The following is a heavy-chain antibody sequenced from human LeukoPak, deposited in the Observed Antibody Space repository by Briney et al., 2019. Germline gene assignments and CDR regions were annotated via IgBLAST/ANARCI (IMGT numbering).Heavy chain of an antibody. CDR3: ARGEAAAGPMDYMDV. Sequence: SESLSLTCAVYGGSFSGYYWSWIRQPPGKGLEWIGEVNHSGSTNYNPCLKSRVTMSVDTSKNQFSLKLSSVTAADTAVYYCARGEAAAGPMDYMDVWDTGATVTVSS. CDR1: GGSFSGYY. J-gene: IGHJ6*03. V-gene: IGHV4-34*01. CDR2: VNHSGST. D-gene: IGHD6-13*01.